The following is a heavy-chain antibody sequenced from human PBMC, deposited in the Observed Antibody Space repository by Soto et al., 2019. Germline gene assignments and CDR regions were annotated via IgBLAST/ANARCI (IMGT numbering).Heavy chain of an antibody. V-gene: IGHV4-31*03. CDR2: IYYSGST. CDR3: ARDAARGSYNYYFDY. Sequence: ASETLSLTCTVSGGSISSGGYYWSWIRQHPGKGLEWIGYIYYSGSTYYNPSLKSRVTISVDTSKNQFSLKLSSVTAADTAVYYCARDAARGSYNYYFDYWGQGTLVTVSS. J-gene: IGHJ4*02. CDR1: GGSISSGGYY. D-gene: IGHD1-26*01.